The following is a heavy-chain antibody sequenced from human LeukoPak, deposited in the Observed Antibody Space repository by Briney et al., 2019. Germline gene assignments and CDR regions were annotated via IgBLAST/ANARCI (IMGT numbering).Heavy chain of an antibody. V-gene: IGHV3-9*01. Sequence: GGSLRLSCAASGFTFDDYAMHWVRQAPGKGLEWVSGISWNSGSVGYADSVKGRFTISRDNAKNSLYLQMNSLRAEDTALYYCAKDSSSYETILDYWGQGTLVTVSS. D-gene: IGHD5-18*01. CDR3: AKDSSSYETILDY. J-gene: IGHJ4*02. CDR2: ISWNSGSV. CDR1: GFTFDDYA.